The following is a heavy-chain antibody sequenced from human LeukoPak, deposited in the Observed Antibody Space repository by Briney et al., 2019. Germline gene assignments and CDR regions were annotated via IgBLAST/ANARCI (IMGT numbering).Heavy chain of an antibody. CDR1: GYTFTSYG. V-gene: IGHV1-18*01. CDR2: ISAYNGNT. J-gene: IGHJ5*02. D-gene: IGHD2-2*02. CDR3: ARVFSDIVVVPAAISNWFDP. Sequence: ASVNVSCKASGYTFTSYGISWVRQAPGQGLEWMGWISAYNGNTNYAQKLQGRVTMTTDTSTSTAYMELRSLRSDDTAVYYCARVFSDIVVVPAAISNWFDPWGQGTLVTVSS.